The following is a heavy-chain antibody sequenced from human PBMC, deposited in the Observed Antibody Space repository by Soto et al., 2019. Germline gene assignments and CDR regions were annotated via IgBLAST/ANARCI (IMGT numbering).Heavy chain of an antibody. J-gene: IGHJ6*02. V-gene: IGHV3-74*01. CDR1: GFTFKNYW. CDR2: INSDGSNR. CDR3: ARRCNCPNCYRMDV. D-gene: IGHD2-15*01. Sequence: GGSLRLSCEASGFTFKNYWMHWVRQAPGKGLVWVSRINSDGSNRRYADSVQGRFTISRDNAKNTLFLQMNSPRAADTAVSFCARRCNCPNCYRMDVWGQGTTVTVSS.